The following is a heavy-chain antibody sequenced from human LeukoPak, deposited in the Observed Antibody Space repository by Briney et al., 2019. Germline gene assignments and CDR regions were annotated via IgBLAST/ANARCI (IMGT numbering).Heavy chain of an antibody. D-gene: IGHD3-3*01. V-gene: IGHV4-31*03. Sequence: PSRTLSLTCTVSGGSISSGGYYWSWIRQHPGKGLEWIGYIYYSGSTYYNPSLKSRVTISVDTSKNQFSLKLSSVTAADTAVYYCARASYYDFWSGYYTRLLDYYYYMDVWGKGTTVTVSS. CDR2: IYYSGST. J-gene: IGHJ6*03. CDR1: GGSISSGGYY. CDR3: ARASYYDFWSGYYTRLLDYYYYMDV.